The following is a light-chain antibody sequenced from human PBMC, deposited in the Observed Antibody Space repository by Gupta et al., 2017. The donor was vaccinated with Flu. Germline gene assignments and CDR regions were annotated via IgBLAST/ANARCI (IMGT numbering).Light chain of an antibody. CDR1: NSNVGGYKY. CDR3: SSYTTTSTLV. CDR2: EVS. J-gene: IGLJ3*02. Sequence: SVLSQPASVPGSLGQSISISCTGANSNVGGYKYVSLFQQHPGRAPKLMIYEVSHRPSGISNRFSGSKSGNTASLTISGLQAEDEAHYYCSSYTTTSTLVFGGGTKVTV. V-gene: IGLV2-14*01.